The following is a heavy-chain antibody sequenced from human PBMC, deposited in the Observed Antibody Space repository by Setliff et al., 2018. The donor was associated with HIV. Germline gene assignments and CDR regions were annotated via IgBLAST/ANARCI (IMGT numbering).Heavy chain of an antibody. CDR2: INHSGST. CDR1: GGSFSGYY. Sequence: SETLSLTCAVYGGSFSGYYWSWIRQPPGKGLEWIGEINHSGSTNYNPSLKSRVTMSVDTSKNQFSLKLSSVTAADTAVYYCARGGLVVATIWDAFDLWGQGTMVTVSS. D-gene: IGHD5-12*01. V-gene: IGHV4-34*01. CDR3: ARGGLVVATIWDAFDL. J-gene: IGHJ3*01.